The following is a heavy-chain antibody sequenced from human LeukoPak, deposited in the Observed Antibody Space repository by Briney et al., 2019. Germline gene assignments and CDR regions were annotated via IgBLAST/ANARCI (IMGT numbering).Heavy chain of an antibody. D-gene: IGHD3-10*02. CDR3: AELGITMIGGV. CDR2: ISSSGSTI. J-gene: IGHJ6*04. V-gene: IGHV3-48*03. Sequence: TGGSLRLSCAASGFTFRSYEMNWVRQTPGKGLEWVSYISSSGSTIYYADSVKGRFTISRDNAKNSLNLQMNSLRAEDTAVYYCAELGITMIGGVWGKGTTVTISS. CDR1: GFTFRSYE.